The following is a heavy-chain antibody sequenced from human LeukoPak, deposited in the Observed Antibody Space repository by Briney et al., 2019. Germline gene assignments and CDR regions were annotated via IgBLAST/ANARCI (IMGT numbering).Heavy chain of an antibody. D-gene: IGHD3-9*01. V-gene: IGHV1-18*04. CDR3: ARAKDYDILTGCYKDFDY. J-gene: IGHJ4*02. Sequence: GASVKVSCKASGYTFTSYGISWVRQAPGQGLEWMGWISAYNGNTNYAQKLQGRVTMTTDTSTSTAYMELRSLRSDDTAVYYCARAKDYDILTGCYKDFDYWGQGTLVTVSS. CDR2: ISAYNGNT. CDR1: GYTFTSYG.